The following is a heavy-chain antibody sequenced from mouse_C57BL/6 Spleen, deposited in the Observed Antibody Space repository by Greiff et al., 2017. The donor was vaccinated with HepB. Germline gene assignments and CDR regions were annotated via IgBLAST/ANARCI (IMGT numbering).Heavy chain of an antibody. J-gene: IGHJ4*01. CDR3: TRDSYSYAMDY. V-gene: IGHV1-15*01. CDR2: IDPETGGT. Sequence: VQLQPSGAELVRPGASVTLSCKASGYTFTDYEMHWVKQTPVHGLEWIGAIDPETGGTAYNQKFKGKAILTADKSSSTAYMELRSLTSEDSAVYYCTRDSYSYAMDYWGQGTSVTVSS. CDR1: GYTFTDYE. D-gene: IGHD2-12*01.